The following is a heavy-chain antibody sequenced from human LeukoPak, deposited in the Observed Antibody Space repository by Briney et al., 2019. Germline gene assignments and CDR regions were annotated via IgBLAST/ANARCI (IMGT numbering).Heavy chain of an antibody. V-gene: IGHV3-21*01. Sequence: GGSLRLSCAASGFTFSSCSMNWVRQAPGKGLEWVSSISSSSSYIYYADSVKGRFTISRDNAKNSLYLQMNSLRAEDTAVYYCARQNRYCSGGSCHVAFDIWGQGTMVTVSS. D-gene: IGHD2-15*01. CDR1: GFTFSSCS. CDR3: ARQNRYCSGGSCHVAFDI. J-gene: IGHJ3*02. CDR2: ISSSSSYI.